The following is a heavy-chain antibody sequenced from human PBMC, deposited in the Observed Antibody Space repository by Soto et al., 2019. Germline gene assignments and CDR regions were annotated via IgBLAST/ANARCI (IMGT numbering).Heavy chain of an antibody. V-gene: IGHV1-69*13. CDR2: FIPILGTT. CDR3: ARALLRLGELSFGSFDY. J-gene: IGHJ4*02. Sequence: SSVKVSCNASGGTFRNHGINWVRQAPGQGLEWVGAFIPILGTTNYAPKFQGRVTITADESTSTAYMQLSSLRSEDSAIYFCARALLRLGELSFGSFDYWGQGTLVTV. D-gene: IGHD3-16*01. CDR1: GGTFRNHG.